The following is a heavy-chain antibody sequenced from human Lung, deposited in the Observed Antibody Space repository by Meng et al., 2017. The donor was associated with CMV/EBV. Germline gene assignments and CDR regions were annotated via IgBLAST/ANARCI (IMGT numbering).Heavy chain of an antibody. J-gene: IGHJ4*02. CDR1: CGSHSSRNW. Sequence: QAQLQVSGRGLVKPSGTLSLTGAVSCGSHSSRNWLSWARQPQGKGLEWIGEIYQSGHTNYNPYLKSRVTISVDESKNQFSLRLSSVTAADTAVYYCARVGAYCGGDCYHPRWGQGTLVTVSS. D-gene: IGHD2-21*02. CDR2: IYQSGHT. V-gene: IGHV4-4*02. CDR3: ARVGAYCGGDCYHPR.